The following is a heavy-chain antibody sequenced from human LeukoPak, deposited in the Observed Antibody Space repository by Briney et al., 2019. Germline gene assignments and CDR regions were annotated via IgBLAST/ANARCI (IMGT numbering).Heavy chain of an antibody. V-gene: IGHV3-74*01. CDR1: GFTFSNYG. CDR3: ARVTSVTGTIFDY. D-gene: IGHD1-7*01. Sequence: GGSLRLSCAASGFTFSNYGMHWVRQAPGKGLVWVSRINSDGSSTSYADSVKGRFTISRDNAKNTLYLQMNSLRAEDTAVYYCARVTSVTGTIFDYWGQGTLVTVSS. J-gene: IGHJ4*02. CDR2: INSDGSST.